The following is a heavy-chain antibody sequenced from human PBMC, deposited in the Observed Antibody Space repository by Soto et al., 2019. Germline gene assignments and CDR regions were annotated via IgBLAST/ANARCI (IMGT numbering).Heavy chain of an antibody. CDR2: ISVYNGNT. CDR3: ARAGQYYDSSGYVN. V-gene: IGHV1-18*01. J-gene: IGHJ4*02. D-gene: IGHD3-22*01. Sequence: QVKLVQSGTEVKKPGASLKVSCKASGYSFATSGISWVRQAPGQGIEWMGWISVYNGNTNYDQKLHDRVTMTTDTSTTTAYLELRSLRSDDTAFYYCARAGQYYDSSGYVNWGQGTMVTVSS. CDR1: GYSFATSG.